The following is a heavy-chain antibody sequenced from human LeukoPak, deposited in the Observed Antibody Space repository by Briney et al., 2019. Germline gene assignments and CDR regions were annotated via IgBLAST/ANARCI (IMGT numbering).Heavy chain of an antibody. V-gene: IGHV4-31*03. Sequence: SSETLSLTCTVSGGSISSGGYYWSWIRQPPGKGLEWIGYIYYSGSTYYNPSLKSRVTISVDTSKNQFSLKLSSVTAADTAVYYCARSPSSGIAAAGFDYWGQGTLVTVSS. J-gene: IGHJ4*02. CDR2: IYYSGST. D-gene: IGHD6-13*01. CDR3: ARSPSSGIAAAGFDY. CDR1: GGSISSGGYY.